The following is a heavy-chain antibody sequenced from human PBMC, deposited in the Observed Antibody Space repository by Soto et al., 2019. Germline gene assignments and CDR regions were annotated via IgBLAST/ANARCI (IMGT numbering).Heavy chain of an antibody. CDR3: SKNGTTWFAA. V-gene: IGHV1-18*01. D-gene: IGHD1-1*01. Sequence: QVQWVQSGPELKKPGASVKVSCKTSGYSFYNSGISWVRQAPGQGLEWMGWISVYSGYAHYAQKFQGRVIMTADTFTSTSYMELRGLRSDDTAMYYCSKNGTTWFAAWGQGTLVTVSS. J-gene: IGHJ5*02. CDR1: GYSFYNSG. CDR2: ISVYSGYA.